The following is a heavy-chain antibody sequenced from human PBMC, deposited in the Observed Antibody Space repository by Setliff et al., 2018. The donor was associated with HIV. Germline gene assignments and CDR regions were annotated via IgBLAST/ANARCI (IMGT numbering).Heavy chain of an antibody. CDR2: IYPGDFET. CDR1: GYDFTKFW. CDR3: ARRHRIGSTNGLFDT. V-gene: IGHV5-51*01. J-gene: IGHJ5*02. Sequence: GESLKISCEGSGYDFTKFWIGWVRQMPGKGLEWVGIIYPGDFETRYGPSFRGQVTISVQKSLNTAYLQWTVLKASDTAMYYCARRHRIGSTNGLFDTWGQGTLVTVSS. D-gene: IGHD2-2*01.